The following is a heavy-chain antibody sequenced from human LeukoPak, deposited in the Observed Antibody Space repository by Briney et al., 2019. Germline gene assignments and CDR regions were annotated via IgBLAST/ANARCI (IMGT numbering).Heavy chain of an antibody. V-gene: IGHV1-24*01. Sequence: ASVKVSCKVSGYTLTELSMHWVRQAPGKGLEWMGGFDPEDGETIYAQKFQGRVTMTEDTSTDTAYMELSSLRSEDTAVYYCARGGNHYDFWSGYQNSFDYWGQGTLVTVSS. CDR2: FDPEDGET. CDR3: ARGGNHYDFWSGYQNSFDY. D-gene: IGHD3-3*01. J-gene: IGHJ4*02. CDR1: GYTLTELS.